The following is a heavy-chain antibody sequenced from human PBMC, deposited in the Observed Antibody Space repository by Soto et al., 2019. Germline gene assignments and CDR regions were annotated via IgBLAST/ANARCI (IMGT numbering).Heavy chain of an antibody. CDR2: INPSGGST. D-gene: IGHD2-15*01. CDR1: GYTFTSYY. Sequence: ASVKVSCKASGYTFTSYYMHWVRQAPGQGLEWMGIINPSGGSTSYAQKFQGRVTMTRDTSTGTVYMELSSLRSEDTAVYYCARGPPIGYCSGGSCYSDNLAFDIWGQGTMVTVSS. CDR3: ARGPPIGYCSGGSCYSDNLAFDI. J-gene: IGHJ3*02. V-gene: IGHV1-46*01.